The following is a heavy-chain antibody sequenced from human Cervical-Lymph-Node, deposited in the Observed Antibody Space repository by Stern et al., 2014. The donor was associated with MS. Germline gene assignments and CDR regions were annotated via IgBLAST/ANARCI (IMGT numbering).Heavy chain of an antibody. CDR3: ATHRGRVTYYYGMDV. CDR2: FDPEHGET. CDR1: GYTLSEIS. D-gene: IGHD2-21*02. J-gene: IGHJ6*02. V-gene: IGHV1-24*01. Sequence: QDQLVQSGAEVKKPGASGKVSCKVSGYTLSEISMHWGRQAPGKGLEWMGGFDPEHGETRDAQKFQGRVTMAEDRSTDTAYMELSSLRSEDTAVYYCATHRGRVTYYYGMDVWGQGTTVTVSS.